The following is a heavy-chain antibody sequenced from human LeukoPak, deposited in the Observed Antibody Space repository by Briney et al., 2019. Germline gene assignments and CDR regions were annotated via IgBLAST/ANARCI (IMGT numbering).Heavy chain of an antibody. D-gene: IGHD3-22*01. J-gene: IGHJ1*01. Sequence: TGGSLRLSCAASGFIFSSYWMHWVRQAPGKGLVWVSRIKSDGSTNYADSVKGRFTISRDNAKNTVSLQMNSLRAEDTGVYYCARAPSEIGGYYPEYFRHWGQGTLVTVSS. CDR2: IKSDGST. CDR3: ARAPSEIGGYYPEYFRH. CDR1: GFIFSSYW. V-gene: IGHV3-74*01.